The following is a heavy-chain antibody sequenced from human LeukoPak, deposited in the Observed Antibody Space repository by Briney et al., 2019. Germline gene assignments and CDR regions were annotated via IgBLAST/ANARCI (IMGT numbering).Heavy chain of an antibody. CDR2: IYYSGST. Sequence: SETLSLTCTVSGGSISSYYWSWIRQPPGKGLEWIGYIYYSGSTNYNPSLKSRVTISVDTSKNQFSLKLSSVTAADTAVYYCARLRLAVAGQYYFDYWGQGTLVTISS. CDR1: GGSISSYY. D-gene: IGHD6-19*01. V-gene: IGHV4-59*08. CDR3: ARLRLAVAGQYYFDY. J-gene: IGHJ4*02.